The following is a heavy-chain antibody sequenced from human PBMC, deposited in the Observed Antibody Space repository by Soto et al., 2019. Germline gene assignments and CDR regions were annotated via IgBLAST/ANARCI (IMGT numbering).Heavy chain of an antibody. V-gene: IGHV4-59*12. Sequence: PSETLSLTCSGSNGSISGFYWTWIRQPPGKILEWIGYIHDSGRTDYNPSLTSRATMSVDTSKNQFSLNLKSITAADTAVYHCVRVGVGIGNHFDSWGRGTLVTAPQ. J-gene: IGHJ4*02. CDR1: NGSISGFY. CDR2: IHDSGRT. D-gene: IGHD1-26*01. CDR3: VRVGVGIGNHFDS.